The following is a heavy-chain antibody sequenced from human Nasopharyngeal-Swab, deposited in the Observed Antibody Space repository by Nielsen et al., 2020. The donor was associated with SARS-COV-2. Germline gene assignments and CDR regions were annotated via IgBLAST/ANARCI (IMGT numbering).Heavy chain of an antibody. Sequence: ASVKVSCKASGYTFNTYTISWVRQAPGRGLEWMGWINPYNGVTNYAQSLQGRVTLTTDTSTSTAYMELRSLRSDDAAVYYCAREPTWAAPSVWGQGTLVTVSS. CDR2: INPYNGVT. CDR3: AREPTWAAPSV. J-gene: IGHJ4*02. CDR1: GYTFNTYT. D-gene: IGHD6-6*01. V-gene: IGHV1-18*01.